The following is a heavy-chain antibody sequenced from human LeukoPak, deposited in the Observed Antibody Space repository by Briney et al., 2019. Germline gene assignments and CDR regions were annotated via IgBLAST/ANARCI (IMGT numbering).Heavy chain of an antibody. Sequence: ASVKVSCKASGYTFTSYGISWVRQAPGQGLEWMGWISAYNGNTDYAQKLQGRVTMTTDTSTSTAYMELRSLRSDDTAVYYCARDRTRDYYGSGEAFDIWGQGTMVTVSS. CDR1: GYTFTSYG. V-gene: IGHV1-18*01. J-gene: IGHJ3*02. CDR3: ARDRTRDYYGSGEAFDI. D-gene: IGHD3-10*01. CDR2: ISAYNGNT.